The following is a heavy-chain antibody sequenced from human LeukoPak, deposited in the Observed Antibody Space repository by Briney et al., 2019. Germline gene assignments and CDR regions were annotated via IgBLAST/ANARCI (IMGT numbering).Heavy chain of an antibody. D-gene: IGHD1-1*01. V-gene: IGHV3-33*08. CDR1: GFTFSSYG. Sequence: PGRSLRLSCAASGFTFSSYGMHWVRQAPGKGLEWVAVIWYGGSNKYYADSVKGRFTISRDNSKNTLYLQMNSLRAEDTAVYYCARDDTGGYGSFDAFDIWGQGTMVTVSS. CDR3: ARDDTGGYGSFDAFDI. J-gene: IGHJ3*02. CDR2: IWYGGSNK.